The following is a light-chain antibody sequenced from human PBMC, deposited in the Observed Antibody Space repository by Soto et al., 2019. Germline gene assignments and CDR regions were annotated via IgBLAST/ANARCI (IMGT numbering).Light chain of an antibody. CDR2: GAS. J-gene: IGKJ1*01. CDR3: QQYDTSPWT. V-gene: IGKV3-20*01. Sequence: EIVLTQSPGTLSLSPGERATLSCRASETVSSLLAWYQQKPGQAPSLLIYGASTRATGIPDRFSGSGSGTDFTLTISRLEPEDFAVYFCQQYDTSPWTF. CDR1: ETVSSL.